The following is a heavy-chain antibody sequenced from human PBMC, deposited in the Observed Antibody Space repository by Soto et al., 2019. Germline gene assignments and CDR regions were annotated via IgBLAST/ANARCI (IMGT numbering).Heavy chain of an antibody. D-gene: IGHD4-17*01. CDR2: IFYSGNT. CDR1: GDSFNSDDHY. V-gene: IGHV4-30-4*01. J-gene: IGHJ5*02. CDR3: VRGYGDYGSPNGNWFDP. Sequence: QVQLQESGPGLVKPSETLSLTCTVSGDSFNSDDHYWSWVRQPPGKGLEWLGYIFYSGNTYYNPSLKSRVSISIDTSKKQISLNLTSVSAADTAVYYCVRGYGDYGSPNGNWFDPWGQGTLVTVSA.